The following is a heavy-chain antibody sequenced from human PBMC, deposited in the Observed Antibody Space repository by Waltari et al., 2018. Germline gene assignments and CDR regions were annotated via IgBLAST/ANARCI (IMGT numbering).Heavy chain of an antibody. J-gene: IGHJ6*02. Sequence: QMQLVQSGPEVKKPGTSVKFSCKASGFTFTSSAMQWVRQARGQRLEWIGWIVVGSGNTNYEQKFQERVTMTRDMSTSTAYMELSSLRSEETAVYYCARDRRTLRITMVQGANYYYYGMDVWGQGTTVTVSS. CDR3: ARDRRTLRITMVQGANYYYYGMDV. D-gene: IGHD3-10*01. CDR2: IVVGSGNT. V-gene: IGHV1-58*02. CDR1: GFTFTSSA.